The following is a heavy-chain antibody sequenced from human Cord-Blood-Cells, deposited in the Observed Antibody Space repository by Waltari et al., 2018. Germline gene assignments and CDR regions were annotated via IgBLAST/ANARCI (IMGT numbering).Heavy chain of an antibody. V-gene: IGHV4-59*01. CDR2: IYYRGST. J-gene: IGHJ4*02. CDR3: ARGWGSDY. Sequence: QVQLQESGPGLVKPSETLSLTCTVSGGSISSYYWSWIRQPPGKGLEWIGYIYYRGSTNYNPSLKSRVTISVDTSKNQFSLKLSSVTAADTAVYYCARGWGSDYWGQGTLVTVSS. D-gene: IGHD7-27*01. CDR1: GGSISSYY.